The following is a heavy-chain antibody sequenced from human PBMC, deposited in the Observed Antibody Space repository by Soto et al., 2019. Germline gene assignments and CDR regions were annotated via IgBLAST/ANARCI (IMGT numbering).Heavy chain of an antibody. Sequence: EVQLVESGGGLVQPGGSLRLSCAASGFAFSTYWMSWVRQAPGQGLEWVATMNPDGSQEYYVDSVKGRFTVSRDNAKKSLYLQTNSLRDEDTAVYYCASGGWETPIWGQGTPVTTSS. CDR3: ASGGWETPI. J-gene: IGHJ4*02. D-gene: IGHD1-26*01. CDR1: GFAFSTYW. CDR2: MNPDGSQE. V-gene: IGHV3-7*03.